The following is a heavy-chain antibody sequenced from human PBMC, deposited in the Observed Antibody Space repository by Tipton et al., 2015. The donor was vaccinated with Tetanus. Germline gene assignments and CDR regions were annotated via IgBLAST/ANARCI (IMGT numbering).Heavy chain of an antibody. D-gene: IGHD3-22*01. CDR1: GYTFTGYY. CDR3: ARDRGDYISYGMDV. V-gene: IGHV1-2*02. J-gene: IGHJ6*02. Sequence: QMQLVQSGAEVKKPGASLKVSCKASGYTFTGYYLYWVRQATGQGLEWMGWIDPNSGGTIYAQKFQGRVTMTRDTSISTAYMELSRLRSDDTAVYYCARDRGDYISYGMDVWGPGTTVTVTS. CDR2: IDPNSGGT.